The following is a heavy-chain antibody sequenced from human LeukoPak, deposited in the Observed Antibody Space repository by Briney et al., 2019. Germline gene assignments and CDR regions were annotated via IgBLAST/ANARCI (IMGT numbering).Heavy chain of an antibody. J-gene: IGHJ5*02. Sequence: SETLSLTCTVSGGSISSSSYYWGWIRQPPGKGLEWIGSIYYSGSTYYNPSPKSRVTISVDTSKNQFSLKLSSVTAADTAVYYCARAHDSSGYPCWFDPWGQGTLVTVSS. CDR2: IYYSGST. V-gene: IGHV4-39*07. D-gene: IGHD3-22*01. CDR3: ARAHDSSGYPCWFDP. CDR1: GGSISSSSYY.